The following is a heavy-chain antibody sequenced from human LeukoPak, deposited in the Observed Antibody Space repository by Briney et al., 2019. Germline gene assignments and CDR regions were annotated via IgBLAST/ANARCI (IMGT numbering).Heavy chain of an antibody. CDR1: GFTFSSYS. CDR2: ISGSGGST. D-gene: IGHD4-17*01. J-gene: IGHJ6*02. V-gene: IGHV3-23*01. Sequence: GGSLRLSCAASGFTFSSYSMNWVRQAPGKGLEWASAISGSGGSTYYADSVKGRFTISRDNSKNALYLQMNSLRAEDTAVYYCAKSVRSHYYYYGMDVWGQGTTVTVSS. CDR3: AKSVRSHYYYYGMDV.